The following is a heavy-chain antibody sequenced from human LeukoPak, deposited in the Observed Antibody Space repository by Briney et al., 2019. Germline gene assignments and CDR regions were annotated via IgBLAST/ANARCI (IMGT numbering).Heavy chain of an antibody. D-gene: IGHD6-13*01. CDR1: GFAFDDYG. J-gene: IGHJ4*02. Sequence: GGSLRLSCATSGFAFDDYGMSWVRQAPGKGLEWVANINQDGSGTYYGDSVKGRFTISRDNAKKLLYLQMNSLRADDTAVYYCARDNLISAAGSDYWGQGTLVTVSS. CDR2: INQDGSGT. CDR3: ARDNLISAAGSDY. V-gene: IGHV3-7*01.